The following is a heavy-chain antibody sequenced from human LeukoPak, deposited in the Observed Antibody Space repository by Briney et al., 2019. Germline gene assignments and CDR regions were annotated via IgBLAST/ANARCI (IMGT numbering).Heavy chain of an antibody. Sequence: ASVKVSCKASGYTFTGYYMHWVRQAPGQGLEWMGWIYPNSGGTNYAQKFQGRVTMTRDTSISTAYMELSRLRSDDTAVYYCARTVVVVAATGYYYYMDVWGKGTTVTVSS. CDR1: GYTFTGYY. V-gene: IGHV1-2*02. D-gene: IGHD2-15*01. CDR2: IYPNSGGT. J-gene: IGHJ6*03. CDR3: ARTVVVVAATGYYYYMDV.